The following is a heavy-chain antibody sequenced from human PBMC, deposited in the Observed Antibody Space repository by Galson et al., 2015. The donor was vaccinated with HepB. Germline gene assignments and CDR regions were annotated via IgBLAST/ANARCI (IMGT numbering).Heavy chain of an antibody. CDR1: GYSFTSYW. D-gene: IGHD6-19*01. V-gene: IGHV5-10-1*01. J-gene: IGHJ6*02. CDR2: IDPSDSYT. CDR3: ARRGAGTYYYYGMDV. Sequence: QSGAEVKKPGESLRISCKGSGYSFTSYWISWVRQMPGKGLEWMGRIDPSDSYTNYSPSFQGHVTISADKSISTAYLQWSSLKASDTAMYYCARRGAGTYYYYGMDVWGQGTTVTVSS.